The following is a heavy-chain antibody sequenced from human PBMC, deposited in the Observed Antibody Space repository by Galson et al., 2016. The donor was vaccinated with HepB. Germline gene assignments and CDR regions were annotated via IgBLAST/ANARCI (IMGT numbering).Heavy chain of an antibody. V-gene: IGHV3-74*01. CDR2: INSDGSST. CDR3: ARVGVIPYYYYGMDV. Sequence: SLRLSCAASGFTFTSYWIHWVRQVPGEGLVWVSRINSDGSSTHYADSVKGRFTISRDNAKNTVYLQMNSLRVEDTAVYYCARVGVIPYYYYGMDVWVKGLWSSSPQ. CDR1: GFTFTSYW. D-gene: IGHD3-10*01. J-gene: IGHJ6*01.